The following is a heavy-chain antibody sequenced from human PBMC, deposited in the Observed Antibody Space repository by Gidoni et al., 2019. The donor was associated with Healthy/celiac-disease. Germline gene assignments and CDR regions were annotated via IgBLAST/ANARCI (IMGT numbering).Heavy chain of an antibody. CDR3: AKGGWADYYDSSGYYPSVFFDY. CDR1: GFTFSGYA. V-gene: IGHV3-30*18. D-gene: IGHD3-22*01. CDR2: ISSDGSNK. Sequence: QVQLVESGGGVVQPGRSLRLSCAASGFTFSGYAMHWVRQAPGKGLEWVAIISSDGSNKYYADSVKGRFTISRDNSKNTLYLQLNSLRAEDTAMYYCAKGGWADYYDSSGYYPSVFFDYWGQGTLVSVSS. J-gene: IGHJ4*02.